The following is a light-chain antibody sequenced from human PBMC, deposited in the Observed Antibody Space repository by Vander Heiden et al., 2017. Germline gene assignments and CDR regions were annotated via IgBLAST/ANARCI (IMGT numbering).Light chain of an antibody. J-gene: IGKJ1*01. CDR1: QSLLQTNGYSH. CDR3: MQARHNPWT. Sequence: DIVMTQSPLSLPVTPGESASISCRSSQSLLQTNGYSHLEWYLQKPGQSPQLLISLGSIRASGVPDRFTGSASGTDFILKISRVEAEDAGVYFCMQARHNPWTFGQGTKVEIK. V-gene: IGKV2-28*01. CDR2: LGS.